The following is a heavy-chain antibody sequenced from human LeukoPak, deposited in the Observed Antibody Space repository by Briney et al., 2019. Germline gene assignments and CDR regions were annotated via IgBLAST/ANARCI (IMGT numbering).Heavy chain of an antibody. CDR2: IWADGSNQ. D-gene: IGHD6-19*01. V-gene: IGHV3-33*01. J-gene: IGHJ6*02. CDR1: ASTFTTYG. Sequence: GSLRLSCTASASTFTTYGFHWVRQAPGKGLEWVGLIWADGSNQFSADSVKGRVNMARDNAKNTVYLQMDSLRVDDTAVYFCAREAVISGWSGDMDVWGQGTTVTVSS. CDR3: AREAVISGWSGDMDV.